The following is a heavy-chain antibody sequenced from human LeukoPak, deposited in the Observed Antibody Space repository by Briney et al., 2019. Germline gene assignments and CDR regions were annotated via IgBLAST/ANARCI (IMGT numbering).Heavy chain of an antibody. D-gene: IGHD6-13*01. J-gene: IGHJ6*03. Sequence: SETLSLTCTVSGGSISSSSYYWGWIRQPPGKGLEWIGSIYYSGSTYYNPSLKSRVTISVDTSKNQFSLKLSSVTAADTAVYYCARVRSSSWYRYYYYMDVWGKGTTVTVSS. CDR3: ARVRSSSWYRYYYYMDV. V-gene: IGHV4-39*07. CDR2: IYYSGST. CDR1: GGSISSSSYY.